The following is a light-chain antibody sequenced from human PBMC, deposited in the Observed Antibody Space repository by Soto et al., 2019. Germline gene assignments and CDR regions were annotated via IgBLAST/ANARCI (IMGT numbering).Light chain of an antibody. Sequence: DIPMTHSPSTCSAPVGNIVTIICRASRSIISWLAWYQQKPGKAPKRLIYNASSLESGVPSRLSGSGSGTEFTLTISCLQPDDFAVYYCQQYNSYYTFGQGTKLEIK. J-gene: IGKJ2*01. V-gene: IGKV1-5*02. CDR1: RSIISW. CDR3: QQYNSYYT. CDR2: NAS.